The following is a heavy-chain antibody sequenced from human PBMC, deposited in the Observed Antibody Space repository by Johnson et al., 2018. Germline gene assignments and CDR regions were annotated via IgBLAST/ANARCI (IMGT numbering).Heavy chain of an antibody. J-gene: IGHJ1*01. CDR3: ARFQPNYDDSSGYPQH. CDR2: TYPGDSDT. D-gene: IGHD3-22*01. V-gene: IGHV5-51*01. CDR1: GYSVTSYW. Sequence: VQLVQSGAEVTEPGESLKISCKGSGYSVTSYWIGWVRQMPGEGLEWMGITYPGDSDTRYSPSFLGHVTLSADKSISTAYRQWSSLNASDTAMYYCARFQPNYDDSSGYPQHWGQGSLVTVSS.